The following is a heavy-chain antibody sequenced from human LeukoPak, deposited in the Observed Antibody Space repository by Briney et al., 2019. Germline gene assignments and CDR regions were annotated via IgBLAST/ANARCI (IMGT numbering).Heavy chain of an antibody. CDR3: AKSCGDYVDGMDV. J-gene: IGHJ6*02. V-gene: IGHV3-30*18. Sequence: PGGSLRLSCAASGFTFSSYGMHWVRQAPGKGLEWVAVISYDGSNKYYADSVKGRFTISRDNSKNTLYLQMNSLGAEDTAVYYCAKSCGDYVDGMDVWGQGTTVTVSS. D-gene: IGHD4-17*01. CDR2: ISYDGSNK. CDR1: GFTFSSYG.